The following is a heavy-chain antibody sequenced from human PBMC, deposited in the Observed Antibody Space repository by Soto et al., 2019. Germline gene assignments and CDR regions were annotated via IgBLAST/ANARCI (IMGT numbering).Heavy chain of an antibody. CDR1: GGSINSINW. CDR3: ARSQGAVPTHAFDP. J-gene: IGHJ5*02. Sequence: QGHLQESGPGLVKPSGTLYLTCGVSGGSINSINWWSWVRQTPGKGLEWIGEIYHNGRSNYNPSLKSRVTLSIDKSKNQFFLNLTTVTAADTDVYYCARSQGAVPTHAFDPWGQGTLVIVSS. CDR2: IYHNGRS. D-gene: IGHD2-2*01. V-gene: IGHV4-4*02.